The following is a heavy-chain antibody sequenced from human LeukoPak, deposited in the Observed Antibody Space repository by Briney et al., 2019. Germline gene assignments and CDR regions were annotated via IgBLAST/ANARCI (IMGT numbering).Heavy chain of an antibody. V-gene: IGHV3-7*01. CDR1: GFTFSSYW. CDR3: TGYYDYVWGSYRLFDY. CDR2: IKQDGSEK. D-gene: IGHD3-16*02. Sequence: PGGSLRLSCAASGFTFSSYWMSWVRQAPGKGLEWMANIKQDGSEKYYVDSVKGRFTISRDNAKNSLYLQMNSLRAEDTAVYYCTGYYDYVWGSYRLFDYWGQGTLVTVSS. J-gene: IGHJ4*02.